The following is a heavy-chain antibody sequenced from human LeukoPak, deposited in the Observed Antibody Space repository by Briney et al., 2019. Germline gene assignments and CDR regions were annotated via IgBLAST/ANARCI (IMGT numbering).Heavy chain of an antibody. CDR1: GGSISSYY. Sequence: SETLSLTCTVSGGSISSYYWSWIRQPPGKGLEWIGYIYYSGSTNYNPSLKSRVTISVDTSKNQFSLKLSPVTAADTAVYYCARDGHYCSGGSCYSGAFDIWGQGTMDTVSS. CDR3: ARDGHYCSGGSCYSGAFDI. J-gene: IGHJ3*02. CDR2: IYYSGST. V-gene: IGHV4-59*01. D-gene: IGHD2-15*01.